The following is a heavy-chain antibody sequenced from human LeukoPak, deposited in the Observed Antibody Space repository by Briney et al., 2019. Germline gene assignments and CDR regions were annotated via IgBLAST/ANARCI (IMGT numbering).Heavy chain of an antibody. D-gene: IGHD1-1*01. V-gene: IGHV3-30*02. CDR2: IRYDGSNK. Sequence: GGSLRLSCAASGFTFSSYGMHWVRQAPGKGLEWVAFIRYDGSNKYYADSVKGRFTISRDNSKNTVYLQMNSLRAEDTALYYCVKVHNWNDGNFDYWGQGTLVTVSS. J-gene: IGHJ4*02. CDR1: GFTFSSYG. CDR3: VKVHNWNDGNFDY.